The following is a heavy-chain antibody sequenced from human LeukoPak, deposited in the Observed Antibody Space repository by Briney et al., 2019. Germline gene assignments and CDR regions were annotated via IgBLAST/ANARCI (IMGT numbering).Heavy chain of an antibody. CDR1: GYTFTDYY. J-gene: IGHJ6*03. CDR2: INPNSCGT. V-gene: IGHV1-2*02. CDR3: ARVRMGIDYYYYYMDV. Sequence: ASVKVSCKASGYTFTDYYMHWVRQAPGQGLEWMGWINPNSCGTKYAQKFQARVTMTRDTSISTAYMELSRLRSDDTAVYYCARVRMGIDYYYYYMDVWGQGTTVTVSS. D-gene: IGHD3-10*01.